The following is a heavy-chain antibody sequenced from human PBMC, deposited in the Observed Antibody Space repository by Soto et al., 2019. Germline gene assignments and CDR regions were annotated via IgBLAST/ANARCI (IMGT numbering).Heavy chain of an antibody. D-gene: IGHD6-13*01. V-gene: IGHV4-34*01. CDR3: ARVWVRAAAGSGLDY. CDR1: GGSFSGYY. Sequence: PSETLSLTCAVYGGSFSGYYWSWIRQPPGKGLEWIGEINHSGSTNYNPSLKSRVTISVATSKNQFSLKLSSVTAADTAVYYCARVWVRAAAGSGLDYWGQGTLVTVSS. CDR2: INHSGST. J-gene: IGHJ4*02.